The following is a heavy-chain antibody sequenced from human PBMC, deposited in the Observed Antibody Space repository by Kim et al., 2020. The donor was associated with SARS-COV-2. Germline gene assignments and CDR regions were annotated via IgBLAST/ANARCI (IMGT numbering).Heavy chain of an antibody. CDR2: ISWNSGSI. J-gene: IGHJ4*02. CDR1: GFTFDDYA. Sequence: GGSLRLSCAASGFTFDDYAMHWVRQAPGKGLEWVSGISWNSGSIGYADSVKGRFTISRDNAKNSLYLQMNSLRAEDTALYYCASSVAGAFDYWGQGTLVTVSS. D-gene: IGHD6-19*01. CDR3: ASSVAGAFDY. V-gene: IGHV3-9*01.